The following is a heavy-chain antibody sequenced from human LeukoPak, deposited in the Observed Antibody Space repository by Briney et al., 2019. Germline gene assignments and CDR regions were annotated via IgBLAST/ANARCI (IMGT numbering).Heavy chain of an antibody. V-gene: IGHV3-7*01. CDR3: ARDGRFVWLQLSASHLDAFDI. J-gene: IGHJ3*02. Sequence: PGGSLRLSCAASGFTFSNYWMSWVRQAPGKGLEWVANIKEDGSENYYGDSVKGRFTISRDNAKNSLYLQMNSLRAEDTAVYYCARDGRFVWLQLSASHLDAFDIWGQGTMVTVSS. CDR1: GFTFSNYW. D-gene: IGHD5-24*01. CDR2: IKEDGSEN.